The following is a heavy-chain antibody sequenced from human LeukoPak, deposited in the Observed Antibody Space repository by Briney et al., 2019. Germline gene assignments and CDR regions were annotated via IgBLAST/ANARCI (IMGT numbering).Heavy chain of an antibody. D-gene: IGHD2-2*02. J-gene: IGHJ5*02. V-gene: IGHV4-38-2*02. Sequence: KPSETLSLTCTVSGYSISSGFQWGWLRQPPGKGLGWIGNIFHSGGTYYSPSLKSRVTISVDTSKNQFFLNLNSVTAADTAVYYCARVGCSSPTCYNRGDNWFDPWGQGTLVTVSS. CDR1: GYSISSGFQ. CDR3: ARVGCSSPTCYNRGDNWFDP. CDR2: IFHSGGT.